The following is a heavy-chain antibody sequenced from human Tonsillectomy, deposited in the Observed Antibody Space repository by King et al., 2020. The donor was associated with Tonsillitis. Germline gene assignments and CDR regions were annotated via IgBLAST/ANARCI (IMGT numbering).Heavy chain of an antibody. D-gene: IGHD3-22*01. Sequence: VQLVESGGGVVQPGRSLRLSCAASGFTFSSYAMHWVRQAPGKGLEWVAVISNEGRKKYYAASVKGRFTISRENSKNTLYLQMNSLRAEDTAVYYCARGSDSSGYYYVPFDYWGQGTLVTVSS. CDR1: GFTFSSYA. J-gene: IGHJ4*02. CDR2: ISNEGRKK. V-gene: IGHV3-30*04. CDR3: ARGSDSSGYYYVPFDY.